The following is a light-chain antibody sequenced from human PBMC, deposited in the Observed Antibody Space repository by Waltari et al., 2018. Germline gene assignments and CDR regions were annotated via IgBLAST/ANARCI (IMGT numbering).Light chain of an antibody. V-gene: IGLV3-1*01. Sequence: SYELTQPPSVSVSPGQTASITCSGGKLGDKYACWYQQKPGQSPVLVLYQDSKRPSGIPERFSGSNSGNTATLTISGTQAMDEADYYCQAWDSSTVVFGGGTKLTVL. J-gene: IGLJ2*01. CDR2: QDS. CDR3: QAWDSSTVV. CDR1: KLGDKY.